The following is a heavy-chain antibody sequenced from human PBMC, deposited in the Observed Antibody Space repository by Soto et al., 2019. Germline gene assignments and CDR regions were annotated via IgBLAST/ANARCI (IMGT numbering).Heavy chain of an antibody. V-gene: IGHV3-23*01. Sequence: TGGSLRLSCVVSGLIFSKYALSWVRQTPGKGLEWLSAITSNGGSSYYVNSVKGRFTISRDNAKNSLYLQMNSLRAEDTAVYYCVREQDDSSDAFDIWGQGTMVTVSS. CDR2: ITSNGGSS. D-gene: IGHD3-3*01. CDR3: VREQDDSSDAFDI. J-gene: IGHJ3*02. CDR1: GLIFSKYA.